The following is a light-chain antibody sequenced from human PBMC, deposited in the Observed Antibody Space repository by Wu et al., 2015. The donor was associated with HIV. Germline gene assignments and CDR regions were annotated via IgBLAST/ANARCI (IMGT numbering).Light chain of an antibody. V-gene: IGKV3-20*01. CDR2: GAS. CDR3: QQYGSSPPIT. Sequence: EIVLTQSPGTLSLSPGERATLSCRASETVSGNKLAWLQQKPGQAPRLLISGASKRATGIPDRFSGSGSGTDFTLTITRLEPEDFAVYYCQQYGSSPPITFGQGTRLEIK. J-gene: IGKJ5*01. CDR1: ETVSGNK.